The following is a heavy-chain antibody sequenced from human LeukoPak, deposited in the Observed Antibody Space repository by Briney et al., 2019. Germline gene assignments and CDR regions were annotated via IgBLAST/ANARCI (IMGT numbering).Heavy chain of an antibody. CDR2: IIPIFGTA. D-gene: IGHD3-16*02. CDR1: GGTFSSYA. Sequence: SVKVSCKASGGTFSSYAISWVRQAPGQGLEWMGGIIPIFGTANYAQKFQGRVTITADESTSTAYMELSSLRSEDTAVYYCASMLYYDYVWGSYRDYYYGMDVWGKGATVTVSS. V-gene: IGHV1-69*13. CDR3: ASMLYYDYVWGSYRDYYYGMDV. J-gene: IGHJ6*04.